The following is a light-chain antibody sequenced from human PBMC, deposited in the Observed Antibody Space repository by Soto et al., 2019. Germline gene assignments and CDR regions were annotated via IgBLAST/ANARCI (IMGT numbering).Light chain of an antibody. CDR1: SSDVGGYNF. Sequence: QSVLTQPASVSGSPGQSITISCTGTSSDVGGYNFVSWYQQHPGKAPKLMIYDVRNRPSGVSNRFSGSKSVNTASLTISGLQAEDEADYYCSSYTSLSTYVFGTGTKVTAL. CDR2: DVR. CDR3: SSYTSLSTYV. J-gene: IGLJ1*01. V-gene: IGLV2-14*01.